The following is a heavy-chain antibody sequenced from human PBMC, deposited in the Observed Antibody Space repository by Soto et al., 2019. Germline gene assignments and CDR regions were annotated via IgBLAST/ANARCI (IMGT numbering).Heavy chain of an antibody. J-gene: IGHJ6*02. D-gene: IGHD6-6*01. CDR2: IYPGDSDT. CDR1: GYSFTSYW. V-gene: IGHV5-51*01. Sequence: PGESLKISCKGSGYSFTSYWIGWVRQMPGKGLEWMGIIYPGDSDTRYSPSFQGQVTISADKSISTAYLQWSSLKASDTAMYYCARHPEYSSSSGAGGPGGMDVWGQGTTVTVSS. CDR3: ARHPEYSSSSGAGGPGGMDV.